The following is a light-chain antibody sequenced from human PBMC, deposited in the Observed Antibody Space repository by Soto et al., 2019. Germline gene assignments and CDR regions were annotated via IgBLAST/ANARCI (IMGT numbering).Light chain of an antibody. CDR1: SSDVGSYNL. CDR3: CSYAGSSTFSLYV. Sequence: QSVLTQPASVSGSPGQSITISCTGTSSDVGSYNLVSWYQQHPGKAPKLMIYEGSKRPSGVSNRFSGSKSGNTASLTISGLQAEDEADYYCCSYAGSSTFSLYVVGTGTKVTVL. V-gene: IGLV2-23*03. CDR2: EGS. J-gene: IGLJ1*01.